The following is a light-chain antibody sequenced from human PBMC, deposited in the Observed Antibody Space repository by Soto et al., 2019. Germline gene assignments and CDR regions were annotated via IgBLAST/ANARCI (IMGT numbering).Light chain of an antibody. CDR2: DAS. CDR3: QRYDGS. J-gene: IGKJ2*01. CDR1: QTISTW. V-gene: IGKV1-5*01. Sequence: DIQMTQSPSTLSASVGERVTITCRASQTISTWLAWYQQKPGKAPKLLIYDASSLRSGVPARFSGSESGTDFTRILTSVQPDDFANYYYQRYDGSFGQGTKLEIK.